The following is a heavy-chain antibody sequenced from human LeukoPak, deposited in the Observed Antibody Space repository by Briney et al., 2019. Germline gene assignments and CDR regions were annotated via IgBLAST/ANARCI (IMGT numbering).Heavy chain of an antibody. Sequence: GGSLRLSCAASGFTFNNYWMSWVRQAPGKGLEWVANIKPDGGEKYYVDSVKGRFTISRDNAKNSLYLQMNSLRAEDTAVYYCARDELWGRLSDYWGQGTLVTVSS. D-gene: IGHD2-21*02. V-gene: IGHV3-7*01. J-gene: IGHJ4*02. CDR1: GFTFNNYW. CDR3: ARDELWGRLSDY. CDR2: IKPDGGEK.